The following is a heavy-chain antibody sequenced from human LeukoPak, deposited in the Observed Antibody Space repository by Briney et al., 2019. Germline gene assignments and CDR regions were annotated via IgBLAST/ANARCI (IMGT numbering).Heavy chain of an antibody. V-gene: IGHV3-30*02. CDR1: GFTFSSYS. CDR3: AISIAVAGGLDY. J-gene: IGHJ4*02. D-gene: IGHD6-19*01. CDR2: IRYDGSNK. Sequence: GGSLRLSCAASGFTFSSYSMHWVRQAPGKGLEWVAFIRYDGSNKYYADSVKGRFTISRDNSKNTLYLQMNSLRAEDTAVYYCAISIAVAGGLDYWGQGTLVTVSS.